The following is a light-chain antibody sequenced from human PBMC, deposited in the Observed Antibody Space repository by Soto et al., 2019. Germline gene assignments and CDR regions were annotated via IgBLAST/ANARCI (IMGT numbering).Light chain of an antibody. J-gene: IGKJ5*01. V-gene: IGKV3D-20*02. CDR3: QQRSNWPIT. CDR1: QSVSSSY. Sequence: EIVLTQSPGTLSCSPGERATVSCRASQSVSSSYLAWYQQKPGQAPRLLIYDASNRATGIPARFSGSGSGTDFTLTISSLEPEDFAVYYCQQRSNWPITFGQGTRLEI. CDR2: DAS.